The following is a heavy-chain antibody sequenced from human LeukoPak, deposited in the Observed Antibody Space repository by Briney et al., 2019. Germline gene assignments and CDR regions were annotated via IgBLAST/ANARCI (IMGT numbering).Heavy chain of an antibody. V-gene: IGHV4-39*02. CDR3: ARLGGRWTSWYFDL. CDR2: IYYSGSI. Sequence: SETLSLTCTVSGGSLSSPSYYWGWIRQPPGKGLEWIGTIYYSGSIYYTPYLKNRVTMSVDTSKNHFSLKLSSMTVADTAVYYCARLGGRWTSWYFDLWGRGTLVTVSS. J-gene: IGHJ2*01. CDR1: GGSLSSPSYY. D-gene: IGHD3-16*01.